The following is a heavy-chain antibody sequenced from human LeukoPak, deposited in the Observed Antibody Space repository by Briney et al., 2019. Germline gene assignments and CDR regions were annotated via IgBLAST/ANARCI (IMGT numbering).Heavy chain of an antibody. CDR2: IYSGGST. Sequence: AGSLRLSCAASGFTVSSNYMSWVRQAPGKGLEWVSVIYSGGSTYYADSVKGRFTISRDNSKNTFYLQMNTLRAADTALYYCARVNCGGDCYYYYYMDVWGKGTTVTISS. CDR1: GFTVSSNY. D-gene: IGHD2-21*02. J-gene: IGHJ6*03. CDR3: ARVNCGGDCYYYYYMDV. V-gene: IGHV3-53*01.